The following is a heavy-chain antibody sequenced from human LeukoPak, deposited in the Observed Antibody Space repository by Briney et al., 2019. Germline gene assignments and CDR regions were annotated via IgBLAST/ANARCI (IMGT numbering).Heavy chain of an antibody. D-gene: IGHD3-10*01. CDR2: ISSSSSTI. J-gene: IGHJ4*02. CDR3: ARALWFGETFPAY. V-gene: IGHV3-48*01. CDR1: GLTISSYS. Sequence: GGSLRLSCAASGLTISSYSMNWVRQAPGKGLQWVSYISSSSSTIYYADSVKGRFTISRDDAKNSLYLQMNSLRAEDTAVYYCARALWFGETFPAYWGQGTLVTVSS.